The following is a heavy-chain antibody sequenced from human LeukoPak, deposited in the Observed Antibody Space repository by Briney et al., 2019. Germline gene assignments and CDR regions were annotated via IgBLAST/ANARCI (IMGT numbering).Heavy chain of an antibody. CDR3: ATDLTTLTHYYDSSGYAFDY. CDR1: RYTLTELS. J-gene: IGHJ4*02. CDR2: FDPEDGET. D-gene: IGHD3-22*01. V-gene: IGHV1-24*01. Sequence: GASVKVSCKLSRYTLTELSMHWVRQAPGKGLEWVGGFDPEDGETIYAQKFQGRVTMTEDTSTDTGYMELSSLRSEDTAVYYCATDLTTLTHYYDSSGYAFDYWGQGTLVTVSS.